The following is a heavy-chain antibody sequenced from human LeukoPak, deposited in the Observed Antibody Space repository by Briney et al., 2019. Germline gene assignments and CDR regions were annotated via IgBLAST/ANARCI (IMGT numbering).Heavy chain of an antibody. Sequence: GGSLRLSCVASGFAFSHYSMNWVRQAPGKGLEWVSSIRFTGSYIYYADSVKGRFTISRDDAKNLLSLQMISLRAEDTAVYYCAREGYSGYDAFDIWGQGTMVTVSS. J-gene: IGHJ3*02. CDR3: AREGYSGYDAFDI. D-gene: IGHD5-12*01. CDR1: GFAFSHYS. CDR2: IRFTGSYI. V-gene: IGHV3-21*04.